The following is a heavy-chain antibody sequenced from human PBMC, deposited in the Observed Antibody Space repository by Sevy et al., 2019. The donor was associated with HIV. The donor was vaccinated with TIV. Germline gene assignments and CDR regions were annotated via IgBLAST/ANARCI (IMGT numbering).Heavy chain of an antibody. V-gene: IGHV3-30*03. CDR2: ISFDGSNK. D-gene: IGHD5-12*01. J-gene: IGHJ4*02. Sequence: GGSLRLSCAASGFSFSTYGLHWVRQAPGKGLEWVALISFDGSNKYYADSVTGRFAISRDNSNNTLYLEMNSLRREDTAVYYCASVRGYSTIILGRLDHWGQGTLVTVSS. CDR1: GFSFSTYG. CDR3: ASVRGYSTIILGRLDH.